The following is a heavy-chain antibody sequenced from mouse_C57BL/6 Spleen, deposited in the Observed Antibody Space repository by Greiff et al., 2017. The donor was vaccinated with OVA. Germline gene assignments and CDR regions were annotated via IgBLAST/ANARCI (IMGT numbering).Heavy chain of an antibody. CDR3: ARKNYSNLYYYAMDY. V-gene: IGHV1-80*01. J-gene: IGHJ4*01. Sequence: VQLQQSGAELVKPGASVKISCKASGYAFSSYWMNWVKQRPGKGLVWIGQIYPGDGDTNYNGKFKGKATLTADKSSSTAYMQLSSLTSEDSAVYFCARKNYSNLYYYAMDYWGQGTSVTVSS. CDR2: IYPGDGDT. D-gene: IGHD2-5*01. CDR1: GYAFSSYW.